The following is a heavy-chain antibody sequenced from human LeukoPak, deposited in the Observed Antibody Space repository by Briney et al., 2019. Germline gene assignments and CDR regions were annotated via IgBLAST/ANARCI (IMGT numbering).Heavy chain of an antibody. J-gene: IGHJ4*02. V-gene: IGHV3-23*01. Sequence: GGSLGLSYAASGFTFSNCVMNWVRQAPGKGLECVSTISGTGGSTHYVDSVKGRFTITRHNSKNPQYLQLNRLRAEDTAVYWCAKYERFGYWGQGTLVTVSS. CDR1: GFTFSNCV. D-gene: IGHD3-3*01. CDR2: ISGTGGST. CDR3: AKYERFGY.